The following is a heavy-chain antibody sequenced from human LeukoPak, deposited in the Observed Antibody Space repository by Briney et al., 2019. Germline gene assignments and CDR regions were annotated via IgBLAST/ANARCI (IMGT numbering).Heavy chain of an antibody. CDR3: ARSKKMQLDALDV. Sequence: GGSLRLSCAASGFTFSTYSINWVRQAPGKGLEWVSSISSSTAYRHYADSVKGRFTISRDNTENSLYLQMNSLRAEDTAVYYCARSKKMQLDALDVWGKGTTVTVSS. CDR1: GFTFSTYS. V-gene: IGHV3-21*01. CDR2: ISSSTAYR. D-gene: IGHD6-13*01. J-gene: IGHJ6*04.